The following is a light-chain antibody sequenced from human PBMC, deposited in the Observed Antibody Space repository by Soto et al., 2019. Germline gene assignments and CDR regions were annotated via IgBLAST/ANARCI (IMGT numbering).Light chain of an antibody. Sequence: EIVLTQSPGTLSLSPGERATLSCRASQSVSGSSLAWYQQKPGQAPRLLLYDASSRATGIPDRFSGSGSGTDFTLTISRLEPEDFAVYYCQQYGSSPRTFGQGTKVDIK. CDR3: QQYGSSPRT. CDR2: DAS. CDR1: QSVSGSS. V-gene: IGKV3-20*01. J-gene: IGKJ1*01.